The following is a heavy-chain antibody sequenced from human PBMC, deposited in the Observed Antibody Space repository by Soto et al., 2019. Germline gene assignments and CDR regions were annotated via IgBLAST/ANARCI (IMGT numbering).Heavy chain of an antibody. CDR2: ISSNGGST. D-gene: IGHD3-9*01. J-gene: IGHJ6*02. CDR1: GFTFSSYA. Sequence: PGGSLRLSCAASGFTFSSYAMHWFRQAPGKGLEYVSAISSNGGSTYYANSVKGRFTISRDNSKNTLYLQMGSLRAEDMAVYYCARGSAYYDILTGSDYYYYGMDVSGQGTTVTVSS. V-gene: IGHV3-64*01. CDR3: ARGSAYYDILTGSDYYYYGMDV.